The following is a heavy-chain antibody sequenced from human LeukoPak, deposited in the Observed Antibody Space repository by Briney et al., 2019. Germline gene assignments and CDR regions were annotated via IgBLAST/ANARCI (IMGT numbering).Heavy chain of an antibody. CDR1: GGSFSGYY. CDR2: INHSGST. Sequence: SETLSLTCAVYGGSFSGYYWTWIRQPPGKGLEWIGEINHSGSTNYNPSLKSRVTISVDTSKNQFSLKLSSVTAADTAVYYCARGKGSGWTFDCWGQGTLVTVSS. J-gene: IGHJ4*02. CDR3: ARGKGSGWTFDC. D-gene: IGHD6-19*01. V-gene: IGHV4-34*01.